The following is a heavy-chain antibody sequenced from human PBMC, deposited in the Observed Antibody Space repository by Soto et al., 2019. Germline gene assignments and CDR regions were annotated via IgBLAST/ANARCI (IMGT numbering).Heavy chain of an antibody. CDR3: AIGPRMWLAGGGY. CDR1: VGSFSGYY. V-gene: IGHV4-34*01. Sequence: PSETLSLTCAFYVGSFSGYYWSCIRHPPGKGLEWLGEINHSGITDYNPSLKSRITISIDTSKKQFSLKLNSVTAADTAVYYCAIGPRMWLAGGGYWGQGTQVSVSS. J-gene: IGHJ4*02. CDR2: INHSGIT. D-gene: IGHD6-19*01.